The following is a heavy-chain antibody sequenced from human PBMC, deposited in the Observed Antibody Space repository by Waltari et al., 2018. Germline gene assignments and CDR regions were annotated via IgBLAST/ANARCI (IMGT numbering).Heavy chain of an antibody. V-gene: IGHV3-7*01. J-gene: IGHJ4*02. CDR3: ARDHWYSLDL. D-gene: IGHD2-21*02. CDR1: GFSFRANW. Sequence: EEHLVESGGGLVQRGGSRRLSCVDSGFSFRANWMAWVRQAPGKELEWVAKIKKDGTEEMYVDSVKGRFTISKDNAKNLVFLQMNSLRAEDTAVYYCARDHWYSLDLWGQGTQVTVSS. CDR2: IKKDGTEE.